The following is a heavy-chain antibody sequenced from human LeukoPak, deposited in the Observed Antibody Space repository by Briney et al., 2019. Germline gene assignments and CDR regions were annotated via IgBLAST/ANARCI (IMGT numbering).Heavy chain of an antibody. CDR1: GGTFSSYA. Sequence: ASVKVSCKASGGTFSSYAISWVRQAPGQGLEWMGGIIPIFGTANYAQKFQGRVTITADESTSTAYMELSSLRSEDTAVYYCAREAPYSSGWVGWGQGTLVTVSS. D-gene: IGHD6-19*01. V-gene: IGHV1-69*13. CDR2: IIPIFGTA. J-gene: IGHJ4*02. CDR3: AREAPYSSGWVG.